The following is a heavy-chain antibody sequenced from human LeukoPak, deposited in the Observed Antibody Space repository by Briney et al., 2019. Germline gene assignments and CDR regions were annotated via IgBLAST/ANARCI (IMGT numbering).Heavy chain of an antibody. CDR1: GYTLTELS. CDR3: ATGVNPLLWFGN. J-gene: IGHJ4*02. V-gene: IGHV1-24*01. D-gene: IGHD3-10*01. Sequence: ASVTVSCKVSGYTLTELSMHWVRQAPGKGLEWMGGFDPEDGETVYAQKFQGRVTMTEDTSTDTAYMELSSLRSEDTAVYYCATGVNPLLWFGNWGQGTLVTVSS. CDR2: FDPEDGET.